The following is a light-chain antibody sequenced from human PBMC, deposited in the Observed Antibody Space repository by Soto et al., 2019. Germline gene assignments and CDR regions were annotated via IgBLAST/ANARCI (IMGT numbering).Light chain of an antibody. CDR1: QSVSSW. Sequence: DIQMTQSPSTLSASVGDRVTITCRASQSVSSWLAWYQVKPGEAPKLLIHDASTLESGVPSRFSGSGSGTEFILTISSLQPDDFATYYCQQYHSYSITFGPGTKV. J-gene: IGKJ3*01. CDR2: DAS. V-gene: IGKV1-5*01. CDR3: QQYHSYSIT.